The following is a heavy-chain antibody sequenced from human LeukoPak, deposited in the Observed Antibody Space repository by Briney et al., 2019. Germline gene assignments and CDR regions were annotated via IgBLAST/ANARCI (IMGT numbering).Heavy chain of an antibody. D-gene: IGHD2-15*01. V-gene: IGHV1-2*02. CDR1: GYTFTDYY. J-gene: IGHJ6*02. CDR3: ARDPRPGYCSGGSCYGYYYYYGMDV. CDR2: INPHSGDT. Sequence: ASVKVSCKASGYTFTDYYMHWVRQAPGQGLEWMGWINPHSGDTNYAQKFQGRVTMTRDTSITTAYMELSRLSSDDTAVYYCARDPRPGYCSGGSCYGYYYYYGMDVWGQGTTVTVSS.